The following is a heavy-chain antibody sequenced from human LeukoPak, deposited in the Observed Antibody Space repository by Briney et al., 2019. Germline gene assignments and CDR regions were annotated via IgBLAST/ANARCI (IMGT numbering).Heavy chain of an antibody. Sequence: SETLSLTCTVSGGSISSGDYYWSWLRQPPGKGLEWLGYIYYSGSTYYNPSLKSRVTISVDTSKNQFSLKLSSVTAADTAVYYCARNDYYYHILTGYYGGTTFDYWGQGTLVTVSS. V-gene: IGHV4-30-4*01. CDR1: GGSISSGDYY. J-gene: IGHJ4*02. CDR2: IYYSGST. CDR3: ARNDYYYHILTGYYGGTTFDY. D-gene: IGHD3-9*01.